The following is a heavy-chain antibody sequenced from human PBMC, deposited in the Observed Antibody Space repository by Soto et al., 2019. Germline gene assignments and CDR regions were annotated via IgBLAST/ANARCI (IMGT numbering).Heavy chain of an antibody. D-gene: IGHD3-10*01. CDR2: IKYSGTT. V-gene: IGHV4-39*07. CDR1: GGSISSSRCH. CDR3: ARGGGFLGY. J-gene: IGHJ4*02. Sequence: SETLSLTCTVSGGSISSSRCHWGWIRQPPGKGLEWIASIKYSGTTFYNPSLKSRVTISVDTSKNQFSLKLSSVTAADTAVYYCARGGGFLGYWGQGTLVTVSS.